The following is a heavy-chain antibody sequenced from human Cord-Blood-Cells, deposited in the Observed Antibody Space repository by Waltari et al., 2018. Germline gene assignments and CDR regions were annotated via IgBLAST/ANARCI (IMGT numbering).Heavy chain of an antibody. J-gene: IGHJ4*02. CDR1: GGSFSGYY. CDR2: INHTTST. V-gene: IGHV4-34*01. Sequence: QVQLQQWGAGLLKPSETLSLPCAVYGGSFSGYYWSWLRQPPGKGLEWIVEINHTTSTNYSPSLKSRVTISVDTSKNQFSLKLSSVTAADTAVYYCAALYCSGVSFSPERRYFDYWGQGTLVTVSS. D-gene: IGHD2-15*01. CDR3: AALYCSGVSFSPERRYFDY.